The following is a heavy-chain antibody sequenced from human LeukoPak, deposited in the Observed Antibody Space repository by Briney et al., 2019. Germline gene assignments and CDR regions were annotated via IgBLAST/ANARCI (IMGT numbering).Heavy chain of an antibody. D-gene: IGHD3-22*01. CDR3: ARLTYYYDSSGSLPSY. CDR2: IYYSGST. V-gene: IGHV4-39*01. CDR1: GGSISSSSYY. Sequence: SETLSLTCTVSGGSISSSSYYWGWIRQPPGKGLEWIGSIYYSGSTYSNPSLKSRVTISVDTSKNQFSLKLSSVTAADTAVYYCARLTYYYDSSGSLPSYWGQGTLVTVSS. J-gene: IGHJ4*02.